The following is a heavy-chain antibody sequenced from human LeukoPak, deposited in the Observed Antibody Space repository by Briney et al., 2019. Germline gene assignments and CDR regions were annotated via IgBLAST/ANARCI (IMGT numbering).Heavy chain of an antibody. CDR3: ASQITMVRGVIVPYYYYGMDV. D-gene: IGHD3-10*01. CDR2: IIPIFGTA. J-gene: IGHJ6*04. CDR1: GGTFSSYA. Sequence: SVKVSCKASGGTFSSYAISWVRQAPGQGLEWMGGIIPIFGTANYAQKFQGRVTITADKSTSTAYMELRSLRSEDTAVYYCASQITMVRGVIVPYYYYGMDVWGKGTTVTVSS. V-gene: IGHV1-69*06.